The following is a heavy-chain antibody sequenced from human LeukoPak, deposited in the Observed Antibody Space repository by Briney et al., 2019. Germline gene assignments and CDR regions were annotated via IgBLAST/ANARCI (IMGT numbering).Heavy chain of an antibody. D-gene: IGHD3-10*01. CDR1: GFTFSNYG. Sequence: PGGSLRLSCAASGFTFSNYGMHWVRQAPGKGLVWVSRINSDASSTYYADSVKGRFSISRDNTKNTLYLQMNSLRAEDTAVYYCARGYGDWFDPWGQGTLVTVSS. V-gene: IGHV3-74*01. CDR2: INSDASST. CDR3: ARGYGDWFDP. J-gene: IGHJ5*02.